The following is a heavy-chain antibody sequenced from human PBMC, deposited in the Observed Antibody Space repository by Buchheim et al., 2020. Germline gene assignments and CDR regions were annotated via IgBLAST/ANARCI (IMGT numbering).Heavy chain of an antibody. CDR1: GGSISGYY. CDR3: ARAAISGMDV. V-gene: IGHV4-59*12. D-gene: IGHD3-9*01. CDR2: IHSTGST. Sequence: QVHLQESGPGLVKPSETLSLTCTVSGGSISGYYLTWLRQLPGRGLEWIGYIHSTGSTHYSPSLRRRSTISLDTSKNQFSLKLSSVTAADTAVYYCARAAISGMDVWGQGTT. J-gene: IGHJ6*02.